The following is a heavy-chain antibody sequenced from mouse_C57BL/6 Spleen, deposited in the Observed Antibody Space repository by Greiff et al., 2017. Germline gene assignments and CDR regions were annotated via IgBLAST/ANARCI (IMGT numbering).Heavy chain of an antibody. CDR2: IHPNSGST. CDR1: GYTFTSYW. D-gene: IGHD2-5*01. V-gene: IGHV1-64*01. Sequence: QVQLQQPGAELVKPGASVKLSCKASGYTFTSYWMHWVKQRPGQGLEWIGMIHPNSGSTNYNEKFKSKATLTVDKSSSTAYMQLISLTSEDSAVYYCARSYYSNYVWFAYWGQGTLVTVSA. J-gene: IGHJ3*01. CDR3: ARSYYSNYVWFAY.